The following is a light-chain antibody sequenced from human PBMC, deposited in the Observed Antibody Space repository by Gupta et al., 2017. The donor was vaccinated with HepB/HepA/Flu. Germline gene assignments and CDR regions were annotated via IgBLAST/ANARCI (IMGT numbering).Light chain of an antibody. CDR2: AAA. V-gene: IGKV1-39*01. CDR1: QSINIY. Sequence: IQMTQSPSSLSASIGDRITITCRASQSINIYLHGYQQTPGNAPKLLIYAAATLQAGVPSRFSGSGSGTDFTLTISRRQPEDFATYYCQQRYTTPYTFGQGTKVAVK. CDR3: QQRYTTPYT. J-gene: IGKJ2*01.